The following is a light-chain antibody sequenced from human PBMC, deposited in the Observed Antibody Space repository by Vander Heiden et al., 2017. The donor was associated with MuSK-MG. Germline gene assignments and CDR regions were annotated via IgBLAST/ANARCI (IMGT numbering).Light chain of an antibody. CDR1: QTISGW. CDR2: DAS. CDR3: QQYFSYSPWT. Sequence: DIQMTQSPSTLSASVGDRVTITCRASQTISGWLAWYQQKPGNAPKLLIFDASTLESGVPSRFSGSGSGTEFTLTISSLQPDDFATYYCQQYFSYSPWTFGQGTKVEIK. J-gene: IGKJ1*01. V-gene: IGKV1-5*01.